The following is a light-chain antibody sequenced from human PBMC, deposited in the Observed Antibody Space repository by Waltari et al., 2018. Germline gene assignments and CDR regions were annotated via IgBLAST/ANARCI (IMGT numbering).Light chain of an antibody. J-gene: IGKJ4*01. CDR2: DVF. CDR1: QSVSSY. CDR3: QQRSNWPLT. Sequence: EIVLTQSPATLSLSPGERATLSCRASQSVSSYLVWYQQKPGQAPRLLIYDVFNRATGIPARFSGSGSGTDLTLTISSLEPEDFAVYYCQQRSNWPLTFGGGTKVESK. V-gene: IGKV3-11*01.